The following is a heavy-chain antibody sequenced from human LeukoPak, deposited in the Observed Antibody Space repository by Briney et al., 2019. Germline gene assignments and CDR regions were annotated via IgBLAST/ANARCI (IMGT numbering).Heavy chain of an antibody. CDR2: IYYSGST. D-gene: IGHD2-2*01. J-gene: IGHJ6*03. V-gene: IGHV4-59*01. CDR1: SDSISRYY. Sequence: SETLSLTCTVSSDSISRYYWSWIRQPPGRGLEWIGNIYYSGSTSYNPSLKSRVTISVDTSKNQFSLKLSSVTAADTAIYYCARIIPVALGYDYYYMDVWGKGTTVTVSS. CDR3: ARIIPVALGYDYYYMDV.